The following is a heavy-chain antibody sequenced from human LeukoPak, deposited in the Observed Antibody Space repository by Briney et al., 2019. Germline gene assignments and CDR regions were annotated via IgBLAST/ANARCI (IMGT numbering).Heavy chain of an antibody. CDR3: ARVRVQLVPPGYYYYYMDV. CDR2: IKQDGSEK. V-gene: IGHV3-7*01. J-gene: IGHJ6*03. CDR1: GFTFSSYW. D-gene: IGHD6-6*01. Sequence: QPGGSLRLSCAASGFTFSSYWMSWVRQAPGKGLEWVANIKQDGSEKYYVDSVKGRFTISRDNAKNSLYLQMNSLRAEDTAVYYCARVRVQLVPPGYYYYYMDVWGKGTTVTVSS.